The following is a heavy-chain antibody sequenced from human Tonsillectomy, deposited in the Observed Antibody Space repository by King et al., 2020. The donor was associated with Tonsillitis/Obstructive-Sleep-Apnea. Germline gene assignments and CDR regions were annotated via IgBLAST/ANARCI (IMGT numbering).Heavy chain of an antibody. CDR1: GGSISSYY. D-gene: IGHD3-3*01. CDR3: ARVTIFGVAADY. Sequence: QLQESGPGLVKPSETLSLTCTVSGGSISSYYWSWLRQPPGKGLEWLGYIYYSGSTNYNPSLKSRVTISVDTSKNQFSLKLSSVTAADTAVYYCARVTIFGVAADYWGQGTLVTVSS. J-gene: IGHJ4*02. CDR2: IYYSGST. V-gene: IGHV4-59*01.